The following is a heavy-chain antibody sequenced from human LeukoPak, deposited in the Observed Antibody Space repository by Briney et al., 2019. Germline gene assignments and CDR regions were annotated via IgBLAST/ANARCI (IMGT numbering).Heavy chain of an antibody. D-gene: IGHD2-2*01. CDR3: ARESDRYCSSTSCPNWYDP. J-gene: IGHJ5*02. CDR1: GDSISSRSYY. V-gene: IGHV4-39*07. Sequence: SETLSLTCTVSGDSISSRSYYWGWIRQPPGTGLEWIGSIYYSGSTYYNPSLKSRVTISVDTSKNQFSLRLSSVTAADTAVYCCARESDRYCSSTSCPNWYDPWGQGTLVTVSS. CDR2: IYYSGST.